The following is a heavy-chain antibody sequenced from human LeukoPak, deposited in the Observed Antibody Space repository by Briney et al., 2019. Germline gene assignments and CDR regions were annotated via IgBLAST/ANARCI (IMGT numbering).Heavy chain of an antibody. J-gene: IGHJ4*02. CDR1: GGSISSSSYY. Sequence: SETLSLTCSVSGGSISSSSYYWGWIRQPPGEGLEWIGSLYYSGSTYYNASLKSRVTISVDTYKNQFSLKLNSVTAADTAVYYCARGFRGDNFDYWGQGTLVTVSS. CDR3: ARGFRGDNFDY. D-gene: IGHD7-27*01. V-gene: IGHV4-39*01. CDR2: LYYSGST.